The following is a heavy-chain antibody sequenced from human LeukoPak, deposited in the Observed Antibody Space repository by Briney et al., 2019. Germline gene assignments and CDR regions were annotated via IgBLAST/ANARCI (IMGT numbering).Heavy chain of an antibody. Sequence: GSLRLSCAASGFSFSTSEMNWVRQAPGKGLEWVASISSTGSTTYYADPVQGRFTISRDNAKTSLYLQMSSLRVEDTATYFCARDSDSAIPYCYFDLWGRGTLVTVSS. J-gene: IGHJ2*01. CDR2: ISSTGSTT. CDR1: GFSFSTSE. V-gene: IGHV3-48*03. D-gene: IGHD2-2*02. CDR3: ARDSDSAIPYCYFDL.